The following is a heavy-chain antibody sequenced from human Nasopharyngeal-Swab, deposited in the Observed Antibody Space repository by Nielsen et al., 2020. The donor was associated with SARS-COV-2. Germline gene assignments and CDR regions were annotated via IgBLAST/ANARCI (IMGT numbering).Heavy chain of an antibody. Sequence: ASVQVSCKASGYTFTSYDINWVRQATGQGLEWMGWMNPNSGNTGYAQKFQGRVTMTRNTSISTAYMELSSLRSEDTAVYYCATAAVAGNAGWFDPWGQGTLVTVSS. J-gene: IGHJ5*02. CDR3: ATAAVAGNAGWFDP. CDR2: MNPNSGNT. CDR1: GYTFTSYD. V-gene: IGHV1-8*01. D-gene: IGHD6-19*01.